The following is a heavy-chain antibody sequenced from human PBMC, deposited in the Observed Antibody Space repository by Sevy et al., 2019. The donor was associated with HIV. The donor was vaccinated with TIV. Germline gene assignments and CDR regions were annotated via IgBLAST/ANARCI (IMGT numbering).Heavy chain of an antibody. Sequence: ASVKVSCKASRSTFVSNDINWLRQAPGQGLEWVGWMRPNSGEVGYAQKFQGRVTMNRNISITPAYMELGRLAFDDTAVYYCAQGYYFTYWGQGTVVTVSS. CDR1: RSTFVSND. CDR3: AQGYYFTY. CDR2: MRPNSGEV. V-gene: IGHV1-8*01. D-gene: IGHD3-22*01. J-gene: IGHJ4*02.